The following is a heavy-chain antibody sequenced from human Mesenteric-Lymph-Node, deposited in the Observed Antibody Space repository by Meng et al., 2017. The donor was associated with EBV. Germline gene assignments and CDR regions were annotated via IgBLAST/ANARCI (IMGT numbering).Heavy chain of an antibody. CDR3: ARVGQWLPIDY. CDR1: GGSISSSSYY. J-gene: IGHJ4*02. D-gene: IGHD6-19*01. V-gene: IGHV4-39*07. Sequence: LQLQESGPGLVKPSETLSLTCTVSGGSISSSSYYWGWIRQPPGKGLEWIGSIYYSGSTYYNPSLKSRVTISVDTSKNQFSLKLSSVTAADTAVYYCARVGQWLPIDYWGQGTLVTVSS. CDR2: IYYSGST.